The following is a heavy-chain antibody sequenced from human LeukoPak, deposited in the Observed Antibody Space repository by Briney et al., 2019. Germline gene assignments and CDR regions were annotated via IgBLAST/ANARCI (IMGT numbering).Heavy chain of an antibody. V-gene: IGHV1-2*02. CDR3: ARDRYSPYYYDSSGYPRPFDY. CDR2: INPNSGGT. CDR1: GYTFTGYY. Sequence: ASVKVSCKASGYTFTGYYMHWVRQAPGQGLEWMGWINPNSGGTNYAQKFQGRVTMTRDTSISTAYMELSRLRSDDTAVYYCARDRYSPYYYDSSGYPRPFDYWGRGTLVTVSS. D-gene: IGHD3-22*01. J-gene: IGHJ4*02.